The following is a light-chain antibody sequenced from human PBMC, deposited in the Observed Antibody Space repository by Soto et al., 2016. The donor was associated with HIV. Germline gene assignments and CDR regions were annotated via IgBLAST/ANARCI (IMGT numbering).Light chain of an antibody. V-gene: IGKV1-9*01. J-gene: IGKJ4*01. Sequence: DIQLTQSPSFLSASVGDRVTITCRASQGISSYLAWYQQKPVMAPKLLIYSASTLQSGVPSRFSGSGSGTEFTLAISSLQPEDFATYYCQQLNRFPPTFGGGTKVEIK. CDR3: QQLNRFPPT. CDR1: QGISSY. CDR2: SAS.